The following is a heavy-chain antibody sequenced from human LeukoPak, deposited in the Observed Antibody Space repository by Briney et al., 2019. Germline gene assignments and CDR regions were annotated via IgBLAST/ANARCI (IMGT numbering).Heavy chain of an antibody. D-gene: IGHD3-22*01. CDR1: GGSFSSYY. J-gene: IGHJ4*02. CDR2: INHGGST. Sequence: PSETLSLTCAVYGGSFSSYYWSWIRQPPGKGLEWIGEINHGGSTDYNPSLKSRVTMSVDTSKNQFSLNLNSLTAADTAVYYCARDRYYFDSSGSFHYWGQGTLVTVSS. V-gene: IGHV4-34*01. CDR3: ARDRYYFDSSGSFHY.